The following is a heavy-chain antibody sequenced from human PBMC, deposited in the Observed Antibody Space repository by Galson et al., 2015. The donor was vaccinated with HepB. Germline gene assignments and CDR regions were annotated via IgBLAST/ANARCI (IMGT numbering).Heavy chain of an antibody. CDR3: AREGLFDCSSTSCYGYYYYVDV. V-gene: IGHV4-30-4*01. Sequence: TLSLTCTVSGGSISSGDYFWSWIRQPPGKGLEWIGYISYSGSAYYNPSLKSRLTFSLETSKNQFSLKLSSVTAADTAVYYCAREGLFDCSSTSCYGYYYYVDVWGTGTTVTVSS. CDR2: ISYSGSA. J-gene: IGHJ6*03. D-gene: IGHD2-2*01. CDR1: GGSISSGDYF.